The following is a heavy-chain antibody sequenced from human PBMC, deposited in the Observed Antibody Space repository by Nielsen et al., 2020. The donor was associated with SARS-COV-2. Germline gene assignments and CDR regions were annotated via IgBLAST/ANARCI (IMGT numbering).Heavy chain of an antibody. D-gene: IGHD3-10*01. CDR2: ISYDGSNK. CDR3: ARDRGGYGGMDV. J-gene: IGHJ6*03. Sequence: GESLKISCAASGFTFSSYAMHWVRQAPGKGLEWVAVISYDGSNKYYADSVKGRFTISRDNAKNSLYLQMNSLRAEDTAVYYCARDRGGYGGMDVWGKGTTVTVSS. CDR1: GFTFSSYA. V-gene: IGHV3-30-3*01.